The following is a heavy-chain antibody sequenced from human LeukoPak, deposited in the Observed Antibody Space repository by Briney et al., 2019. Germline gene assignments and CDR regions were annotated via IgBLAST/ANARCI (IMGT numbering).Heavy chain of an antibody. CDR3: ARRLPPGAFDI. Sequence: SETLSLTCTVSGGSISSYYWSWIRQPPGKGLEWIGYIYYSGSTNYNPSLKSRVTISVDTSKNQFSLKLSSVTAADTAVYYCARRLPPGAFDIWGQGTMVTVSS. D-gene: IGHD2-21*02. J-gene: IGHJ3*02. V-gene: IGHV4-59*01. CDR2: IYYSGST. CDR1: GGSISSYY.